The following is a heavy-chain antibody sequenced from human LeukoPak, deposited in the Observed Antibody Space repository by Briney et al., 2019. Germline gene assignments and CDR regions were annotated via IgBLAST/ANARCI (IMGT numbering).Heavy chain of an antibody. D-gene: IGHD2-2*01. CDR3: RVGLDWYCSSTSCPYYFDY. J-gene: IGHJ4*02. V-gene: IGHV3-15*01. Sequence: GRSLRLSCAASGFTFSNAWMSWVRQAPGKGLEWVGRIKSKTDGGTTDYAAPVKGRFTISRDDSKNTLYLQMNSLKTEDTAVYYCRVGLDWYCSSTSCPYYFDYWGQGTLVTVSS. CDR2: IKSKTDGGTT. CDR1: GFTFSNAW.